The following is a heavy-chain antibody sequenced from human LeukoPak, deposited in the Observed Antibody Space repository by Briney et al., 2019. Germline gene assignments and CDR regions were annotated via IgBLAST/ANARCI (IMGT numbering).Heavy chain of an antibody. CDR2: IWYDGSNK. J-gene: IGHJ5*02. CDR1: GFTFSSYG. CDR3: AKGHSSGWYQGLDP. Sequence: PGGSLRLSCAVSGFTFSSYGMHWVRQAPGKGLEWVALIWYDGSNKYYADSVKGRFTISRDNSKNTLYLQMNSLRAEDTAVYYCAKGHSSGWYQGLDPWGQGTLVTVS. D-gene: IGHD6-19*01. V-gene: IGHV3-33*06.